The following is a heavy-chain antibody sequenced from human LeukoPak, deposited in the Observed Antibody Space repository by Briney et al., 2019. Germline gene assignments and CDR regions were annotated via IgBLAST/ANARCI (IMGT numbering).Heavy chain of an antibody. CDR3: ARGRSSGGIINY. Sequence: PSETLSLTCAVYGGSFSGYYWSWIRQPPGKGLEWIGEINHSGSTNYNPSLKSRVTISVGTSKNQFSLKLSSVTAADTAVYYCARGRSSGGIINYWGQGTLVTVSS. J-gene: IGHJ4*02. CDR2: INHSGST. V-gene: IGHV4-34*01. CDR1: GGSFSGYY. D-gene: IGHD3-10*01.